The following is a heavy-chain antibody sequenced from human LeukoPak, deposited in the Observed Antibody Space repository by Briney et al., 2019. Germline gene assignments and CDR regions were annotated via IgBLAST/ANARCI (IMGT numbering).Heavy chain of an antibody. CDR3: AKGSGYYYEY. Sequence: GGSLRLSCAASGFTITSYPMRWVRQAPGTGLEWVSTIGTYGTPSYSNSVKGRFTISRDSPKNTLYLQMDSLRDDDTAVYYCAKGSGYYYEYWAQGTLVTVSS. CDR2: IGTYGTP. CDR1: GFTITSYP. D-gene: IGHD1-14*01. V-gene: IGHV3-23*01. J-gene: IGHJ4*02.